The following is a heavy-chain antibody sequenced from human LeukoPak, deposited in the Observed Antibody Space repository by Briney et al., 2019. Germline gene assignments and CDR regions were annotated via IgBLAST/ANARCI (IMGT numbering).Heavy chain of an antibody. V-gene: IGHV1-46*01. Sequence: ASVKVSCKASGYTFTSYYMHWVRQAPGQGLEWMGIINPSGGSTSYAQKFQGRVTISVDTSKNQFSLKLSSVTAADTAVYYCARRAVAGPRIYYYYYYMDVWGKGTTVTISS. J-gene: IGHJ6*03. CDR1: GYTFTSYY. CDR2: INPSGGST. D-gene: IGHD6-19*01. CDR3: ARRAVAGPRIYYYYYYMDV.